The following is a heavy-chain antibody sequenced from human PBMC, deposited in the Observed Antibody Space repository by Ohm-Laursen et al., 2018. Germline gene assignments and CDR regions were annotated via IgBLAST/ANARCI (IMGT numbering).Heavy chain of an antibody. CDR3: AKDLVWSSRAGYFDY. CDR1: GFTFSSYA. J-gene: IGHJ4*02. D-gene: IGHD3-3*01. V-gene: IGHV3-23*01. Sequence: SLRLSCAASGFTFSSYAMSWVRQAPGKGLEWVSGISGSGGSTYYAESVKGRFTISRDNSKNTLYLQMNSLRAEDTAVYYCAKDLVWSSRAGYFDYWGQGTLVTVSS. CDR2: ISGSGGST.